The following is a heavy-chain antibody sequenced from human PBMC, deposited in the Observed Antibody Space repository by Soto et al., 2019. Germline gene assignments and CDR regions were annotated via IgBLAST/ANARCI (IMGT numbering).Heavy chain of an antibody. CDR1: GLTLTSNP. J-gene: IGHJ3*02. D-gene: IGHD3-10*01. Sequence: GGSLSLPFAALGLTLTSNPWTWSPRAPGKGLEWVSAISGSGGSTYYADSVKGRFTISRDNSKNTLYLQMNSLRAEDTAVYYCAKSRPGSYYADAFDIWGQGTMVTVSS. CDR3: AKSRPGSYYADAFDI. CDR2: ISGSGGST. V-gene: IGHV3-23*01.